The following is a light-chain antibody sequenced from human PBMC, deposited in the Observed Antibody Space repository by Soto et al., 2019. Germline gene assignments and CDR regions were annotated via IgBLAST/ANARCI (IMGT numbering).Light chain of an antibody. V-gene: IGKV3-20*01. CDR1: QSVSSSF. CDR2: GAS. Sequence: EIVLTQSPGTLSLSPGERATLSCRASQSVSSSFLAWYQQKPGQAPRLLIYGASSRATGIPDRFSGSGSGTDFTLTISSLEPEDFAGYYCHQCGGSRWTSGQGTRVEIK. J-gene: IGKJ1*01. CDR3: HQCGGSRWT.